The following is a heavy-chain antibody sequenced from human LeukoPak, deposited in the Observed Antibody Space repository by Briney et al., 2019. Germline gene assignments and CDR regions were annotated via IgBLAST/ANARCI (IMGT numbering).Heavy chain of an antibody. J-gene: IGHJ4*02. Sequence: SVKVSCKASGGTFSSYAISWVRQAPGQGLEWMGRIIPILGIANYAQKFQGRVTITADKSTSTAYMELSSLRAEDTAVYYCARDLTSPDIVVVPAAMPAYWGQGTLVTVSS. CDR3: ARDLTSPDIVVVPAAMPAY. CDR1: GGTFSSYA. V-gene: IGHV1-69*04. CDR2: IIPILGIA. D-gene: IGHD2-2*01.